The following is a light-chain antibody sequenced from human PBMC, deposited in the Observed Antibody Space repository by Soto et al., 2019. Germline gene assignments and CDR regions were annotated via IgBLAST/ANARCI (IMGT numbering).Light chain of an antibody. J-gene: IGKJ3*01. Sequence: DIVMTQSPDSLAVSLGERATINCKSSQSVLYSSNNKNYLAWYQQKPGQHPKLLIYWASTRESGVPDRFSGSGSGTDFTLTISSLQAEDVAVYYCQSRVTFGPGTKVDIK. CDR3: QSRVT. CDR2: WAS. V-gene: IGKV4-1*01. CDR1: QSVLYSSNNKNY.